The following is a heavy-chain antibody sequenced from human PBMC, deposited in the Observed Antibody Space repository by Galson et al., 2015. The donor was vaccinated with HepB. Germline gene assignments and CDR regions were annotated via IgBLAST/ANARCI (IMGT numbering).Heavy chain of an antibody. D-gene: IGHD6-13*01. CDR2: ISGYNGDT. J-gene: IGHJ4*02. CDR1: GSRFTNYG. CDR3: AMSSSSWHFLMPFDY. V-gene: IGHV1-18*01. Sequence: SVTVSCKASGSRFTNYGIGWVRQAPGQGLEWMGWISGYNGDTNYAQKVQGRITMTTDTSTSTAYMELRSLTSDDTAVYYCAMSSSSWHFLMPFDYWGQGTLVTVSS.